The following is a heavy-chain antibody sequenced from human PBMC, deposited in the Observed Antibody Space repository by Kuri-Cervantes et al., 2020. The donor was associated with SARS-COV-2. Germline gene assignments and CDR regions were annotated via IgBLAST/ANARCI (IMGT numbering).Heavy chain of an antibody. CDR1: GFTFSSYW. Sequence: GESLKISCAASGFTFSSYWMSWVRQAPGKGLEWVANIKHDGSEESYVDSVKGRFTISRDNAQNSLYLQMNSLRVEDTAVYHCATGRVVAANWGQGTLVTVSS. CDR2: IKHDGSEE. V-gene: IGHV3-7*01. D-gene: IGHD2-15*01. CDR3: ATGRVVAAN. J-gene: IGHJ4*02.